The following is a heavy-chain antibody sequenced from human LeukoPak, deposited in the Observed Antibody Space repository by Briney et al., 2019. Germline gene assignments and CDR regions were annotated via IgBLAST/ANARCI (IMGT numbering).Heavy chain of an antibody. Sequence: TSETLSLTCMVSGDSLISGAHYRSWIRQAPGRGLEWLGSIFYSGRIYYNPSVKSRLDISIKTPENQFSVELSSVTAADTAVYYCARYYDTLSYMDVWGKGTTVTVSS. V-gene: IGHV4-30-4*08. CDR2: IFYSGRI. D-gene: IGHD3-9*01. CDR3: ARYYDTLSYMDV. CDR1: GDSLISGAHY. J-gene: IGHJ6*03.